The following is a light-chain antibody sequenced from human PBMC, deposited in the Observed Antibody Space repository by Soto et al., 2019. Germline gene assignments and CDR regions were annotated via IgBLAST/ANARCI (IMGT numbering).Light chain of an antibody. V-gene: IGKV1-39*01. CDR3: QRSYSTPYT. Sequence: DIQMTQSPSSLSASVGDRVTITCRASQSISSYLNWYQQKPGKAPKLLIYAASSVQSGIPSRFSGSGSGTDSTLTISSMQAEDFATYYWQRSYSTPYTFGEGTKLEIK. J-gene: IGKJ2*01. CDR1: QSISSY. CDR2: AAS.